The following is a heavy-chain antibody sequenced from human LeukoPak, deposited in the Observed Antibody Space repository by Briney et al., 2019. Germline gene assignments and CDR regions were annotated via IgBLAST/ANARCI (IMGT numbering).Heavy chain of an antibody. J-gene: IGHJ6*02. CDR1: GFIFSTYA. Sequence: PGGSLRLSCAASGFIFSTYAMNWVRQAPGKGLEWVAFIRYDGSNKYYADSVKGRFTISRDDSKNTLYLQMNSLRAEDTAVYHCAKAPPAATNYYYGMDVWGQGTTVTVSS. D-gene: IGHD2-15*01. CDR2: IRYDGSNK. V-gene: IGHV3-30*02. CDR3: AKAPPAATNYYYGMDV.